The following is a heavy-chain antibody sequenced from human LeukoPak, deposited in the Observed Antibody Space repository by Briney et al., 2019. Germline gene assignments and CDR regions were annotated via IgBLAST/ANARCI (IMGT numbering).Heavy chain of an antibody. J-gene: IGHJ6*03. V-gene: IGHV3-7*01. CDR2: IKQDGSEK. Sequence: GGSLRLSCAASGFTFSSYWMSWVRQAPGKGLEWVANIKQDGSEKYYVDSVKGRFTISRDNAKNSLYLQMNSLRAEDTAVYYCARASSSWYIPYYYYYMDVWGKGTTVTISS. CDR3: ARASSSWYIPYYYYYMDV. D-gene: IGHD6-13*01. CDR1: GFTFSSYW.